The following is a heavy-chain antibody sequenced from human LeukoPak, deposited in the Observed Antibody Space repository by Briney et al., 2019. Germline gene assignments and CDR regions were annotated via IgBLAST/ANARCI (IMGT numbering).Heavy chain of an antibody. CDR2: INHSGST. CDR3: ARGNRYYYDSSDFRY. CDR1: GGSFSGYY. D-gene: IGHD3-22*01. Sequence: SETLSLTCAVYGGSFSGYYWRWIRQPPGKGLEWIGEINHSGSTNYNPSLKSRVTISVDTSKNQFSLKLSSVTAADTAVYYCARGNRYYYDSSDFRYWGQGTLVTVSS. J-gene: IGHJ4*02. V-gene: IGHV4-34*01.